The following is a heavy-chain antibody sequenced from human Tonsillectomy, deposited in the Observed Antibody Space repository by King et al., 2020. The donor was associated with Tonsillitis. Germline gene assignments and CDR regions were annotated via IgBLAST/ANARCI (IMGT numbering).Heavy chain of an antibody. J-gene: IGHJ4*02. Sequence: VQLQESGPGLVKPSETLSLTCTVSGGSISSYYWSWIRQPPGKGLDWIGYVYNSGSTDYNPSLKSRVTISVDTSKNQFSLKLSSVTAADTAVYYCARGNFGYSYGYWGQGTLVTVSS. V-gene: IGHV4-59*01. CDR1: GGSISSYY. D-gene: IGHD5-18*01. CDR2: VYNSGST. CDR3: ARGNFGYSYGY.